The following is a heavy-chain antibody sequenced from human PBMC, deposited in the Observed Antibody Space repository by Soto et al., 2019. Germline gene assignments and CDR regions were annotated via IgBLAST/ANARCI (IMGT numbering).Heavy chain of an antibody. Sequence: ASVKVSCKASGYTFTSYGISWVRQAPGQGLEWMGIINPSGGSTNYAQKFQGRVTMTTDTSTSTAYMELRSLRSDDTAVYYCARDYGDYVWYFDYWGQGTLVTVSS. V-gene: IGHV1-18*01. J-gene: IGHJ4*02. D-gene: IGHD4-17*01. CDR3: ARDYGDYVWYFDY. CDR1: GYTFTSYG. CDR2: INPSGGST.